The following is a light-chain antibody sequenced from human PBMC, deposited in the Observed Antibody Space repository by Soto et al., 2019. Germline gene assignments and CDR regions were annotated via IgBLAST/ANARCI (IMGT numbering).Light chain of an antibody. Sequence: QSVLTQPASVSGSPGQSITISCTGSSTDVGAYHLVSWYQHLPGKVPQLIIYETTKRPSRVSNRFSGSKSGNTASLTISGLLAEDEADYYCSSYAGSSNVFGTGTKLTVL. CDR1: STDVGAYHL. CDR3: SSYAGSSNV. J-gene: IGLJ1*01. V-gene: IGLV2-14*02. CDR2: ETT.